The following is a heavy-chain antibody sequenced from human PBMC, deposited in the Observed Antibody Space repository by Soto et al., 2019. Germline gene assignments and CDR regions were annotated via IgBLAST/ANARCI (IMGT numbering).Heavy chain of an antibody. J-gene: IGHJ4*02. CDR3: AKDRLAGNFDY. CDR1: GFTLSDYT. V-gene: IGHV3-23*01. Sequence: GGSLRLSCAASGFTLSDYTMAWVRQAPGKGLEWVSALSRSGGATYYADSVKGRFTISRDNSKNTLYLQMTGLRVEDTAVYYCAKDRLAGNFDYWGQGTQVTVSS. CDR2: LSRSGGAT.